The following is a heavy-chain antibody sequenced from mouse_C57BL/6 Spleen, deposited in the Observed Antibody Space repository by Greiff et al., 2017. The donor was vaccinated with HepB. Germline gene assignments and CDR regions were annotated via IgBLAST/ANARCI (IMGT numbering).Heavy chain of an antibody. Sequence: QVHVKQPGAELVKPGASVKMSCKASGYTFTSYWITWVKQRPGQGLEWIGDIYPGSGSTNYNEKFKSKATLTVDTSSSTAYMQLSSLTSEDSAVYYCARAYYSNYDWYFDVWGTGTTVTVSS. D-gene: IGHD2-5*01. J-gene: IGHJ1*03. CDR1: GYTFTSYW. CDR3: ARAYYSNYDWYFDV. V-gene: IGHV1-55*01. CDR2: IYPGSGST.